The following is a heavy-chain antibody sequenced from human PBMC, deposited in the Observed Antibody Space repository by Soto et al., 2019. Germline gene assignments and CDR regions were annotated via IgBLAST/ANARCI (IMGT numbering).Heavy chain of an antibody. CDR1: GYTFTSYG. J-gene: IGHJ5*02. Sequence: QVQLVQSGAEVKKPGASVKVSCKASGYTFTSYGISWVRQAPGQGLEWMGWISAYNGNTNYAQKLQGRVTMTTDTSXITAYMELRRLRSDATAVYYCARDGIAVAVYNWFDPWGQGTLVTVSS. D-gene: IGHD6-19*01. V-gene: IGHV1-18*01. CDR2: ISAYNGNT. CDR3: ARDGIAVAVYNWFDP.